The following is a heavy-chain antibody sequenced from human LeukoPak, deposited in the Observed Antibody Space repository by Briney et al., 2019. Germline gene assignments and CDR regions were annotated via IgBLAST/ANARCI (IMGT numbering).Heavy chain of an antibody. CDR3: VRQVDAGGY. CDR1: GYSFSTYW. Sequence: GESLKISCKGSGYSFSTYWIGWVRQMPGQGLECMGIIYPGDSDIRYNPSFQGQVTISADKSISTAYLQWSSLKASDTAMYYCVRQVDAGGYWGQGTLVTVSS. J-gene: IGHJ4*02. D-gene: IGHD3-16*01. CDR2: IYPGDSDI. V-gene: IGHV5-51*01.